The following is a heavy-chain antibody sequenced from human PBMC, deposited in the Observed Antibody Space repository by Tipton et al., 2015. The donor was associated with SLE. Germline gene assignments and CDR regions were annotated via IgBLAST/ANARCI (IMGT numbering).Heavy chain of an antibody. J-gene: IGHJ6*02. Sequence: TLSLTCAASGFTFSSYGMHWVRQAPGKGLEWVAVIWYDGSNKYYADSVKGRFTISRDNSKNTLYLQMNSLRTEDTAVYYCAKQISPHYGMDVWGQGTTVTVSS. CDR2: IWYDGSNK. CDR1: GFTFSSYG. V-gene: IGHV3-30*18. CDR3: AKQISPHYGMDV.